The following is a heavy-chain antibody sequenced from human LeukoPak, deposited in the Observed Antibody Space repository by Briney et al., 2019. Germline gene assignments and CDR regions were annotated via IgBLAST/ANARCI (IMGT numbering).Heavy chain of an antibody. V-gene: IGHV3-23*01. CDR1: RFTFSTYA. CDR3: AKSQRNDQQVVQRIDY. Sequence: GGSLRLSCTASRFTFSTYAMSWVRQAPGKGLEWVSSISGSGDTTYYTGSVKGRFTISRDNFKNALYLQVSSLRAEDTAVYYCAKSQRNDQQVVQRIDYWGQGTLVTVSS. J-gene: IGHJ4*02. D-gene: IGHD2-2*01. CDR2: ISGSGDTT.